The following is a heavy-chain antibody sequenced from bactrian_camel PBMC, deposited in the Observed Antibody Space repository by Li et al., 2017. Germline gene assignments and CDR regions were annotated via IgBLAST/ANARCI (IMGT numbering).Heavy chain of an antibody. V-gene: IGHV3S55*01. CDR3: RLARGRSTGGEWCGGYRYNE. CDR2: LFTGGIT. D-gene: IGHD2*01. J-gene: IGHJ4*01. Sequence: HVQLVESGGGSVQTGGSLRLSCAASEFIHVSECMAWFRQAPGKEREGVASLFTGGITYYSDSVKGRFTISADSAKNTLYLQMNSLKPEDTAMYYCRLARGRSTGGEWCGGYRYNEWGQGTQVTVS. CDR1: EFIHVSEC.